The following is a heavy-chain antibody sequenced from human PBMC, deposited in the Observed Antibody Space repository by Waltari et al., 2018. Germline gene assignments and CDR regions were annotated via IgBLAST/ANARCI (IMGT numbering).Heavy chain of an antibody. Sequence: EVQLVESGGGLVQPGGSLRLSCAASGFPFRNYWITWLGQAPGKGLGWGSNWQHDGTEKYYLESGKGRFSSSRDNAKSSLYLQMDSLRAEDTAIYYCARDGRGVNSQFNLFDLWGQGLQVTVSS. V-gene: IGHV3-7*01. D-gene: IGHD2-8*01. J-gene: IGHJ5*02. CDR3: ARDGRGVNSQFNLFDL. CDR1: GFPFRNYW. CDR2: WQHDGTEK.